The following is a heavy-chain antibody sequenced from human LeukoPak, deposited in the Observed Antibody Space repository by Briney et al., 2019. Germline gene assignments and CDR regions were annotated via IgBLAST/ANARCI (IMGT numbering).Heavy chain of an antibody. Sequence: GGSLRLSCPDSGFTFSSYAMSWVRQAPGRGLEWVSVISTSGESAYYADSVKGRFTISRDNSKNTLYLQMNSLRAEDTSVYYCARSPNYYDSSGYYYDIDYWGQGTLVSVSS. J-gene: IGHJ4*02. CDR2: ISTSGESA. CDR1: GFTFSSYA. D-gene: IGHD3-22*01. V-gene: IGHV3-23*01. CDR3: ARSPNYYDSSGYYYDIDY.